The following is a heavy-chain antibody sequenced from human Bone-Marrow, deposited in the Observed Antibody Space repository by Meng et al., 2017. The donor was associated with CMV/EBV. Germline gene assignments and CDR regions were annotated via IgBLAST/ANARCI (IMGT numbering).Heavy chain of an antibody. Sequence: GESLKISCSGSGFTFSSYAMSWVRQAPGKGLEWVAVISYDGSNKYYADSVKGRFTISRDNAKNSLYLQMNSLRAEDTAVYYCARGILWFGEFDYGMDVWGQGTTVTVSS. CDR1: GFTFSSYA. J-gene: IGHJ6*02. CDR2: ISYDGSNK. D-gene: IGHD3-10*01. V-gene: IGHV3-30-3*01. CDR3: ARGILWFGEFDYGMDV.